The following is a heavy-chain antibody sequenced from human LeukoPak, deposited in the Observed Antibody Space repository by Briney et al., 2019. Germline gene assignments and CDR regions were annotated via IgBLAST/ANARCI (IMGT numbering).Heavy chain of an antibody. D-gene: IGHD3-16*01. J-gene: IGHJ6*02. Sequence: GGSLRFSGAASGFTFSSYSMNWVRQAPGKGLEWVSSISSSSSYIYYADSVKGRFTISRDNAKNSLYLQMNSLRAEDTAVYYCARDGMITFGGGSYGMDVWGQGTTVTVSS. V-gene: IGHV3-21*01. CDR1: GFTFSSYS. CDR2: ISSSSSYI. CDR3: ARDGMITFGGGSYGMDV.